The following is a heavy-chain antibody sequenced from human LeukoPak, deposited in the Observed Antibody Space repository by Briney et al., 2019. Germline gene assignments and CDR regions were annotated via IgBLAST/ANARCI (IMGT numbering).Heavy chain of an antibody. CDR3: ASQTSKRYCSGGSCYFDAFDI. CDR1: VYTFTGYY. V-gene: IGHV1-2*02. CDR2: INPNTWGT. J-gene: IGHJ3*02. D-gene: IGHD2-15*01. Sequence: ASVKVSCKASVYTFTGYYMQGVRQSPGQGREWMGWINPNTWGTNYAQKFQGRVTVTTDTSVSHGYMELSRLTSDDTAVYYCASQTSKRYCSGGSCYFDAFDIWGQGTMVTVSS.